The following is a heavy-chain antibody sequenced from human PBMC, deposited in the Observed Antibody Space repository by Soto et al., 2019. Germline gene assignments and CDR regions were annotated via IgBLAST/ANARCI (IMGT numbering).Heavy chain of an antibody. CDR2: IYTSGST. J-gene: IGHJ6*02. CDR1: GGSISSYY. V-gene: IGHV4-4*07. D-gene: IGHD6-6*01. Sequence: LSLTCTVSGGSISSYYWSWIRQPAGKGLEWIGRIYTSGSTNYNPSLKSRVTMSVDTSKNQFSLKLSSVTAADTAVYYCARVRIAARTGEYGMDVWGQGTTVTVYS. CDR3: ARVRIAARTGEYGMDV.